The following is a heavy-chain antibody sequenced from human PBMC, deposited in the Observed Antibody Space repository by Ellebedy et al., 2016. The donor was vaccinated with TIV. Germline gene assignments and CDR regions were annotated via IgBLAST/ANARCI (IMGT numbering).Heavy chain of an antibody. V-gene: IGHV3-30*18. CDR1: GFTFSSYG. CDR3: AKEGKKNDFWSGYQYYYYYMDV. CDR2: ISYDGSNK. Sequence: GESLKISCAASGFTFSSYGMHWVRQAPGKGLEWVAVISYDGSNKYYADSVKGRFTISRDNSKNTLYLQMNSLRAEDTAVYYCAKEGKKNDFWSGYQYYYYYMDVWGKGTTVTVSS. D-gene: IGHD3-3*01. J-gene: IGHJ6*03.